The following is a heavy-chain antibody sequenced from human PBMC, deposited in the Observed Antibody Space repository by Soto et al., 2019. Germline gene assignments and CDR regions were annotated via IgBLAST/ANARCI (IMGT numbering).Heavy chain of an antibody. CDR1: GGSISSGGYS. CDR2: IYYSGST. CDR3: PSQHYYDSSGYYVVY. Sequence: PSETLSLTCAVSGGSISSGGYSWSWIRQPPGKGLEWIGYIYYSGSTYYDSSLKSRVTISVDTSKNQFSLKLSSVTAADTAMYYCPSQHYYDSSGYYVVYWGQGTLVTVSS. J-gene: IGHJ4*02. V-gene: IGHV4-30-2*03. D-gene: IGHD3-22*01.